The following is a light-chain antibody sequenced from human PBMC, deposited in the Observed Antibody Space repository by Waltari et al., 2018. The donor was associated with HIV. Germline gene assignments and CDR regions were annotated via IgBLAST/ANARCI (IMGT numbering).Light chain of an antibody. V-gene: IGKV3-20*01. J-gene: IGKJ4*01. Sequence: PGDRATLTCRASQSVRSASLAWYQQKPGQTPRLLIYGASSRAPGIPDRVSGSGAVTDFILTISRLEPEDCAVYYCQQYAASPLTFGGGTKVEIK. CDR2: GAS. CDR1: QSVRSAS. CDR3: QQYAASPLT.